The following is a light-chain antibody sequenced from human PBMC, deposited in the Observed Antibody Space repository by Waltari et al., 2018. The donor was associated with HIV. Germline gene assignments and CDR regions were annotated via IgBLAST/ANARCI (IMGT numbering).Light chain of an antibody. J-gene: IGLJ2*01. CDR3: QVWDSSRDHPVV. Sequence: SYVLTQPPSVSVAPGKTARFTCGGNNIGSKSVHWYQQKPGQAPILVIYYDSDRPSGIPARFSGSNSGNTATLTISRVEAGDEAEYYCQVWDSSRDHPVVFGGGTKLTVL. CDR1: NIGSKS. V-gene: IGLV3-21*04. CDR2: YDS.